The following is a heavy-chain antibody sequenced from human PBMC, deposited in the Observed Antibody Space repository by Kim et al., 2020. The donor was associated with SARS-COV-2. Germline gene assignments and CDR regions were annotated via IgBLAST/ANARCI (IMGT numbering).Heavy chain of an antibody. J-gene: IGHJ4*02. CDR2: IYYSGST. V-gene: IGHV4-59*01. D-gene: IGHD1-26*01. Sequence: SETLSHTCTVSGGSISSYYWSWIRQPPGKGLEWIGYIYYSGSTNYNPSLKSRVTISVDTSKNQFSLKLSSVTAADTAVYYCARDTVGAYGYFDYWGQGTLVTVSS. CDR3: ARDTVGAYGYFDY. CDR1: GGSISSYY.